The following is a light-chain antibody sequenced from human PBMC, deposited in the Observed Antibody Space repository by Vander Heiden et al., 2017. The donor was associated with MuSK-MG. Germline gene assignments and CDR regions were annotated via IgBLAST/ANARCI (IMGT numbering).Light chain of an antibody. CDR1: QAITNS. V-gene: IGKV1-NL1*01. CDR3: QQYYSTPVT. Sequence: DLQMTQSSSSLSASVGDRVTITCRASQAITNSLAWYQQKPAKAPKLLLHAASRLETWVPSRFSGSGSGTDFSLTISSLQPEDYATYYCQQYYSTPVTFGGGTKVELK. J-gene: IGKJ4*01. CDR2: AAS.